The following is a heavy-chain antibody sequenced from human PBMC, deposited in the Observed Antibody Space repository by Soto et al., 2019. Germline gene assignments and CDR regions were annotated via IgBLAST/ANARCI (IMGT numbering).Heavy chain of an antibody. CDR2: IDPSDSYT. Sequence: GESLKISCKGSGYSFTSYWFSWVRQMPGKGLEWMERIDPSDSYTNYSPSFQGHVTFSIDKSISTAYLQWITLKASDTAIYYCARNPRYYYGMDVWGKGTTGTVSS. CDR1: GYSFTSYW. V-gene: IGHV5-10-1*01. CDR3: ARNPRYYYGMDV. J-gene: IGHJ6*04.